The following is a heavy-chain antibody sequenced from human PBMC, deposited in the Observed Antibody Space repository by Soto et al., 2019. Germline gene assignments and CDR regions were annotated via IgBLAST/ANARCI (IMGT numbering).Heavy chain of an antibody. D-gene: IGHD3-22*01. V-gene: IGHV2-5*02. J-gene: IGHJ4*02. Sequence: QITLKESGPTLVKPTQTLTLTCTFSGFSLSTSGVGVGWIRQPPGKALEWLALIYWDDDKRYSPSLKSRLTITKDTSKNQVVLTMTNMDPVDTATYYCALPPYYCDSSGSQMSYWGQGTLVTVSS. CDR1: GFSLSTSGVG. CDR3: ALPPYYCDSSGSQMSY. CDR2: IYWDDDK.